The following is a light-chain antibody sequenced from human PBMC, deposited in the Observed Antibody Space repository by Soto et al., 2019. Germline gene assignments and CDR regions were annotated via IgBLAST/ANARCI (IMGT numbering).Light chain of an antibody. CDR2: EGS. J-gene: IGLJ1*01. CDR3: CSYAGSSTNYV. Sequence: QSALTQPASVSRSPGQSITISCTGTSSDVGSYNLVSWYQQHPGKAPKLMIYEGSKRPSGVSNRFSGSNSGNTASLTISGLQAEDEADYYCCSYAGSSTNYVFGTGTKLTV. CDR1: SSDVGSYNL. V-gene: IGLV2-23*01.